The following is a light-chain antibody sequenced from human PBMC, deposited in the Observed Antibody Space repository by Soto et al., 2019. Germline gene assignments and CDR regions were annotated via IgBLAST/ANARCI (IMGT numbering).Light chain of an antibody. V-gene: IGKV1-5*03. CDR2: TAS. CDR3: QQYNSYSWT. Sequence: DIQMTQSPSTLSASEGDRVTITCRASQSISSWLAWYQQKPGKAPKLLIYTASSLESGVPSRFSGSGSGTDFTLTISSLQPDDFATYYCQQYNSYSWTFGQGTKVEIK. J-gene: IGKJ1*01. CDR1: QSISSW.